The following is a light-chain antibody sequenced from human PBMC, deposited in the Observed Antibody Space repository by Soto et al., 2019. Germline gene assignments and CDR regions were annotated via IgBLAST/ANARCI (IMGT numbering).Light chain of an antibody. J-gene: IGKJ2*01. CDR2: KAT. CDR1: QSITTW. CDR3: QQYNDYQYT. Sequence: DIQMTQSPSTLSASVGDRVTITCRASQSITTWLAWYQQKPGKAPKLLIYKATNLQSGVPSRFSGSGSGTEFSLTISSLQPEDFAIYYCQQYNDYQYTFGHGTKLAIK. V-gene: IGKV1-5*03.